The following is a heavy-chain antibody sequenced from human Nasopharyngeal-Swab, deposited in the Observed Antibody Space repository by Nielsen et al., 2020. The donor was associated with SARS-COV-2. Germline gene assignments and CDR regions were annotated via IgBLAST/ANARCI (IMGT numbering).Heavy chain of an antibody. V-gene: IGHV3-73*01. CDR2: IGDKDHNYAT. Sequence: VGQAPGKGLEWGGRIGDKDHNYATTYGASVQGRFTFSRDDSKNTAFLQMDSLKTEITALYYCTTGFYFDYWGQGTLVTVSS. CDR3: TTGFYFDY. D-gene: IGHD1-14*01. J-gene: IGHJ4*02.